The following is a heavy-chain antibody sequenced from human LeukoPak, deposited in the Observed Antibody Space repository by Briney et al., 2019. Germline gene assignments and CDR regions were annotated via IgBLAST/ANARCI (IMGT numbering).Heavy chain of an antibody. CDR3: ATDPRVKGAFDI. Sequence: GASVKVSCKASGGTFSSYAISWVRQAPGQGLEWMGGIIPIFGTANYAQKFQGRVTITTDESTSTAYMELSSLRSEDTAVYYCATDPRVKGAFDIWGQGSMVTVSS. D-gene: IGHD4-11*01. CDR2: IIPIFGTA. J-gene: IGHJ3*02. CDR1: GGTFSSYA. V-gene: IGHV1-69*05.